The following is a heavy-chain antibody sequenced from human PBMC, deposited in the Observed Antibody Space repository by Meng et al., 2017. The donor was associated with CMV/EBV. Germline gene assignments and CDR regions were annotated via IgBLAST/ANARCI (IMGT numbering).Heavy chain of an antibody. CDR2: ISSNGGST. D-gene: IGHD6-6*01. J-gene: IGHJ4*02. V-gene: IGHV3-64*02. CDR3: ATGQYSSSSRGDGYFDY. CDR1: GFSFSSYD. Sequence: GESLKISCAASGFSFSSYDMQWVRQAPGKGLEYVSAISSNGGSTYYADSVKGRFTISRDNSKNTLYLQMGSLRAEDMAVYYCATGQYSSSSRGDGYFDYWGQGTLVTVS.